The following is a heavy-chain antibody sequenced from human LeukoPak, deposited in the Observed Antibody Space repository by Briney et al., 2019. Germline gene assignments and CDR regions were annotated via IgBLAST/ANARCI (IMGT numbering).Heavy chain of an antibody. D-gene: IGHD3-16*02. CDR2: IYSGDST. J-gene: IGHJ4*02. V-gene: IGHV3-53*01. Sequence: GGSLRLSCAASGFTVSSNYMSWVRQAPGKGLEWVSVIYSGDSTYYADSVKGRFTISRDNSKNTLYLQMNSLRAEDTAVYYCARGGYDYVWGSYRYTHFDYWGQGTLVTVSS. CDR1: GFTVSSNY. CDR3: ARGGYDYVWGSYRYTHFDY.